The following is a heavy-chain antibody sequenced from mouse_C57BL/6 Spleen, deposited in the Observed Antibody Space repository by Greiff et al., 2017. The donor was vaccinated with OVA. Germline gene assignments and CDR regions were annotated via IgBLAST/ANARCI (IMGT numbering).Heavy chain of an antibody. J-gene: IGHJ1*03. CDR3: ERDPRITAGVDGYFDV. CDR1: GFTFSSYA. D-gene: IGHD1-1*01. CDR2: ISDGGSYT. Sequence: EVKVQESGGGLVKPGGSLKLSCAASGFTFSSYALPWVRQTPEKRLEWVATISDGGSYTYYPDNVKGRFTISRDNAKNNLYLQISQLKSEDTAMYYCERDPRITAGVDGYFDVWGTGTTVTVSS. V-gene: IGHV5-4*01.